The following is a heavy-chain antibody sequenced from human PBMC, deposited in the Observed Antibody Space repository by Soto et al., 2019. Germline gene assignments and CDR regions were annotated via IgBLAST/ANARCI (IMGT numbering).Heavy chain of an antibody. CDR3: ARLGSGGNDAFDI. D-gene: IGHD2-15*01. V-gene: IGHV3-33*01. Sequence: PGGSLRLSCAASGFTFSSYGMHWVRQAPGKGLEGVAVIWYDGSNKYYADSVKGRFTISRDNSKNTLYLQMNSLRAEDTSVYYCARLGSGGNDAFDIWGQGTMVTVSS. J-gene: IGHJ3*02. CDR2: IWYDGSNK. CDR1: GFTFSSYG.